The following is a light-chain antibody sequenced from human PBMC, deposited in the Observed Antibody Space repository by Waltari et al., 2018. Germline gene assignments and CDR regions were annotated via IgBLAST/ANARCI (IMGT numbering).Light chain of an antibody. V-gene: IGLV2-23*02. J-gene: IGLJ2*01. CDR2: EVS. CDR1: SSDVGGYNL. CDR3: CSYADSNTYVV. Sequence: QSALTQPASVSGSPGQSLTISCPGSSSDVGGYNLVPWYQHHPDKAPKPLIYEVSARPSGVSNRFSGSKSGNTASLTISGLQAEDEADYYCCSYADSNTYVVFGGGTKLTVL.